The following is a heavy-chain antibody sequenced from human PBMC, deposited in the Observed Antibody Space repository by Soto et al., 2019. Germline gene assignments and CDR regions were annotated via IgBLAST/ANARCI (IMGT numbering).Heavy chain of an antibody. CDR3: ARFGPDSVGYRGWIDP. J-gene: IGHJ5*02. Sequence: QVQLVESGGGVVQPGRSLRLSCAASGFSFSSYGMHWVRQAPGKGLEWVAVLWYDGSNKYYAESVKGRLTISRDNSKNTVYLQMNSLRAEDTAVYYCARFGPDSVGYRGWIDPWGQGTLVTVSS. CDR2: LWYDGSNK. CDR1: GFSFSSYG. V-gene: IGHV3-33*01. D-gene: IGHD3-22*01.